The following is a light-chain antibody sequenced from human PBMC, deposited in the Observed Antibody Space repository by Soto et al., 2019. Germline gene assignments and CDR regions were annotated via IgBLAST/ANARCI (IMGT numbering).Light chain of an antibody. Sequence: EIVLTQSEGTLSLSPGQRATLSCRASQTVSGSYLAWFQQKPGQAPRLLIYRAFTRAAGVPDRFSGSGSGTDFSLTINRLEPEDFAVYYCLHSGPSPWAFGQGTKVDIK. CDR2: RAF. CDR1: QTVSGSY. CDR3: LHSGPSPWA. V-gene: IGKV3-20*01. J-gene: IGKJ1*01.